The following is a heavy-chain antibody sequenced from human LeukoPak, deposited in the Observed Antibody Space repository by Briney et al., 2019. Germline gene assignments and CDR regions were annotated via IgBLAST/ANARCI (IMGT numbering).Heavy chain of an antibody. D-gene: IGHD6-13*01. CDR3: ARGSSWGLFDY. CDR2: ISGSGGST. CDR1: GFTFSDYW. Sequence: GGSLRLSCAASGFTFSDYWMHWVRQAPGKGLEWVSAISGSGGSTYYADSVKGRFTISRDNSKNTLYLQMNSLRAEDTAVYYCARGSSWGLFDYWGQGTLVTVSS. V-gene: IGHV3-23*01. J-gene: IGHJ4*02.